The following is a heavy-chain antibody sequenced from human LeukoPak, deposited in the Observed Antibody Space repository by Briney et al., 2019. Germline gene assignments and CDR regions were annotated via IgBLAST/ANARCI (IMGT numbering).Heavy chain of an antibody. CDR3: ARGRDLFDS. J-gene: IGHJ4*02. CDR1: AFTFNTYS. V-gene: IGHV3-48*04. Sequence: GGSLRLSCVASAFTFNTYSMNWFRQAPGKGLEWISYISSSSATIYYADSVKGRFTISRDNAKDSLYLQMNSLRAEDTAVYYCARGRDLFDSWGQGTLVIVSS. CDR2: ISSSSATI.